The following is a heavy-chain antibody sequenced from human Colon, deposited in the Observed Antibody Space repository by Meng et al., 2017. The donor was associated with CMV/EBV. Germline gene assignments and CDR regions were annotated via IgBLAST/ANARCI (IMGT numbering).Heavy chain of an antibody. CDR3: AKDYRKRFWPEYFDY. V-gene: IGHV3-30*02. Sequence: GESLKISCAASGFSFSSGGMNWVRQAPGKGLEWVAFIRHDGDSKWYADSVKGRFTISRDNSKNTLYLQMNSLRPDDTAVYYCAKDYRKRFWPEYFDYWGQGTLVTVSS. D-gene: IGHD3-3*01. J-gene: IGHJ4*02. CDR2: IRHDGDSK. CDR1: GFSFSSGG.